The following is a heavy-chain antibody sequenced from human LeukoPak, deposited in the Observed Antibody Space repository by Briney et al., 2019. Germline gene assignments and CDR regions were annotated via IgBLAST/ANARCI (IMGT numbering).Heavy chain of an antibody. J-gene: IGHJ1*01. V-gene: IGHV3-74*01. Sequence: PGGSLRLSCAASGFTFSSYWIHWVRQAPGKGLVWVSRIKSDGSTRYADSVKGRFTISRDNAKNTVSLQMNSLRAEDTGVYYCARAPSEIGGYYPEYFRHWGQGTLVTVSP. D-gene: IGHD3-22*01. CDR2: IKSDGST. CDR3: ARAPSEIGGYYPEYFRH. CDR1: GFTFSSYW.